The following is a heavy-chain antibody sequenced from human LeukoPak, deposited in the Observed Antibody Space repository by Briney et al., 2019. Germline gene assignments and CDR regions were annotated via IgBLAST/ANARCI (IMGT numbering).Heavy chain of an antibody. V-gene: IGHV6-1*01. CDR1: GDTVSSNSAA. CDR3: ARGGAGGRAFDI. CDR2: TYYRSKWYN. D-gene: IGHD2-15*01. Sequence: SQTLSLTCVISGDTVSSNSAAWNWIRQSPSRGLEWLVRTYYRSKWYNDYAVSVKSRLTINPDTSKNQFSLQLNSVTPEDTAVYYCARGGAGGRAFDIWGQGTLVTVSS. J-gene: IGHJ3*02.